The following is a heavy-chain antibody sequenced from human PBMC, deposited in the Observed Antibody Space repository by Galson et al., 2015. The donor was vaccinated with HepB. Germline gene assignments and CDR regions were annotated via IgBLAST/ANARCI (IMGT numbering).Heavy chain of an antibody. CDR2: ISNDGSNK. J-gene: IGHJ4*02. CDR1: EFIFSLYP. CDR3: VRDRSGSIVNCNGTFDY. D-gene: IGHD1-20*01. V-gene: IGHV3-30*04. Sequence: SLRLSCAASEFIFSLYPMHWVRQAPGKGLEWVAVISNDGSNKYYADSVKGRFTVSRDNSKNTLFLQMNNLRADDTAVYYCVRDRSGSIVNCNGTFDYWGQGTLVTVSS.